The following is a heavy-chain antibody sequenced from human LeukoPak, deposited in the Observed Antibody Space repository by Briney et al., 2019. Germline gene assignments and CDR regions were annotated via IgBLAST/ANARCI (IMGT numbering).Heavy chain of an antibody. CDR1: GFTFSLYW. D-gene: IGHD3-16*01. V-gene: IGHV3-7*01. CDR2: INPDGSQK. CDR3: VRQMIRFWFDP. Sequence: GGSLRLSCAASGFTFSLYWTIWVRQSPGEGLEWVADINPDGSQKYSVDSVRGRFTIYRDNDKNSLFLQMSSLRAEDTAVYYCVRQMIRFWFDPWGQGTQVSVSS. J-gene: IGHJ5*02.